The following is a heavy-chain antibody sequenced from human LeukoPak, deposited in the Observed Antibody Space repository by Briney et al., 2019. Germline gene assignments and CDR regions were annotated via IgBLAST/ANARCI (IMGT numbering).Heavy chain of an antibody. Sequence: PGGSLRLSCVASGFTFSTYWMSWVRQAPGKGLEWVANIKPDGSEKNYVDSVKGRFIISRDNAKNSLSLQMNSLRAADTAVYYCTRDWTDTAMGLFDYWGQGTLVTVSS. V-gene: IGHV3-7*01. CDR3: TRDWTDTAMGLFDY. D-gene: IGHD5-18*01. J-gene: IGHJ4*02. CDR2: IKPDGSEK. CDR1: GFTFSTYW.